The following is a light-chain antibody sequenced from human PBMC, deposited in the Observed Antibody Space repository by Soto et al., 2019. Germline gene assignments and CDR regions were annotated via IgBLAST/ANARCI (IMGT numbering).Light chain of an antibody. CDR3: SSYTISTYV. Sequence: QSVLTQPASVSGSPGQSITISCTGTSSDVGGYNYVSWYQQHPGKAPKLMIYDVSNRPSGVSNRFSGSKSGNTASLTISGLQAEDEADYYCSSYTISTYVFGTGTNVTVL. J-gene: IGLJ1*01. V-gene: IGLV2-14*01. CDR2: DVS. CDR1: SSDVGGYNY.